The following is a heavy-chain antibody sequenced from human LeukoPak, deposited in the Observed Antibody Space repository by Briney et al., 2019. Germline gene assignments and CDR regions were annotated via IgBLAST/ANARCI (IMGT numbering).Heavy chain of an antibody. CDR1: GFSLSTSGVG. CDR2: IYWNDDK. V-gene: IGHV2-5*01. J-gene: IGHJ5*02. Sequence: SGPPLVKPTQTLTLTCTFSGFSLSTSGVGVGWIRQPPGKALEWLALIYWNDDKRYSPSLKSRLTITKDTSKNHVVLTMTNRDPVDTATYFCAHRPYDSSGSHWFDPWGQGTLVTVPS. D-gene: IGHD3-22*01. CDR3: AHRPYDSSGSHWFDP.